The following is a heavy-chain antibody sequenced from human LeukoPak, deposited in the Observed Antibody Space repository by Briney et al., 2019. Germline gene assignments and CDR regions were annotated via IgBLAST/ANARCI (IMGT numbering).Heavy chain of an antibody. CDR2: ISWNRGSI. CDR3: AKSTVYSGYDYYFDY. CDR1: GFPVDDYA. J-gene: IGHJ4*02. D-gene: IGHD5-12*01. V-gene: IGHV3-9*01. Sequence: SGGSLRLSCAASGFPVDDYAMRWVRQAPGKGLGWVSGISWNRGSIGYAASVNGRFTISRDNAKNSLYLQMNSLRAEDTALYYCAKSTVYSGYDYYFDYWGQGTLVTVSS.